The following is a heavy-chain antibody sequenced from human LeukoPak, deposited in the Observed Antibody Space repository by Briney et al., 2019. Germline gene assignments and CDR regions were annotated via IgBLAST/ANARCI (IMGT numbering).Heavy chain of an antibody. CDR1: GGSISSYY. J-gene: IGHJ4*02. CDR3: AREVVYYGSGSHIFDY. V-gene: IGHV4-59*01. Sequence: PSETLSLTCTVSGGSISSYYWSWIRQPPGKGLEWIGYIYYSGSTNYNPSLKSRVTISVDTSKNQFSLKLSSVTAADTAVYYCAREVVYYGSGSHIFDYWGQGTLVTVSS. CDR2: IYYSGST. D-gene: IGHD3-10*01.